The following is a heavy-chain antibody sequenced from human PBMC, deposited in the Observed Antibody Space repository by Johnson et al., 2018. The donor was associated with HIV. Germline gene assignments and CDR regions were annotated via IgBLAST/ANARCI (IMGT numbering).Heavy chain of an antibody. J-gene: IGHJ3*02. CDR2: ISYDGSNK. Sequence: VQLVESGGGVVQPGRSLRLSCAASGFTFSSYAMHWVRQAPGKGLDWVAVISYDGSNKYYADSVKGRFTISRDNSKNTLFLQMNSLRAEDTALYYCARALTMVRGVISDALDIWGQETMVTVSS. D-gene: IGHD3-10*01. CDR3: ARALTMVRGVISDALDI. V-gene: IGHV3-30-3*01. CDR1: GFTFSSYA.